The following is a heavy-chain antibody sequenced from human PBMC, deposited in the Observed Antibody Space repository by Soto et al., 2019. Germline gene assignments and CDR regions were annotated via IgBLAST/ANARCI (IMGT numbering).Heavy chain of an antibody. Sequence: QLQLQESGSGLVKPSQTLSLTCAVSGGSISSGGYFWSWIRQPPGRGLEWIGYIYHSGSTYYNPSLESRVTISVDRSKNQFSLKLGSVTAADTAVYYCARGGYSSGWSGYYYYGMDVWGPGTTVTVSS. CDR1: GGSISSGGYF. D-gene: IGHD6-19*01. CDR3: ARGGYSSGWSGYYYYGMDV. J-gene: IGHJ6*02. CDR2: IYHSGST. V-gene: IGHV4-30-2*01.